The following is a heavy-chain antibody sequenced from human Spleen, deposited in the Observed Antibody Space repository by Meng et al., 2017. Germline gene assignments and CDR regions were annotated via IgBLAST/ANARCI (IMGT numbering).Heavy chain of an antibody. CDR3: ARGPTTVAHDFDY. CDR2: IDTKTGSP. D-gene: IGHD4-11*01. Sequence: QGLLVPCGPGLGQPAASVKVSCKVSGHTLTSYAINWLRQAPGKGLEWMGWIDTKTGSPRYAQGFKGRLVFSSDTSVSTAYLEISGLKADDTAVYYCARGPTTVAHDFDYWGQGTLVTVSS. J-gene: IGHJ4*02. V-gene: IGHV7-4-1*02. CDR1: GHTLTSYA.